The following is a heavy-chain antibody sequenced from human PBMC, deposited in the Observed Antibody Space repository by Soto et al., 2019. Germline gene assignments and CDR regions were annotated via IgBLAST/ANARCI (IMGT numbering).Heavy chain of an antibody. D-gene: IGHD6-19*01. CDR3: AKGGPALQWLSSPPIKDLDY. V-gene: IGHV3-30*18. CDR1: GFTFSSYG. CDR2: ISYDGSNK. Sequence: GGSLRLSCAASGFTFSSYGMHWVRQAPGKGLEWVAVISYDGSNKYYADSVKGRFTISRDNSKNTLYLQMNSLRAEDTAVYYCAKGGPALQWLSSPPIKDLDYWGQGTLVTVSS. J-gene: IGHJ4*02.